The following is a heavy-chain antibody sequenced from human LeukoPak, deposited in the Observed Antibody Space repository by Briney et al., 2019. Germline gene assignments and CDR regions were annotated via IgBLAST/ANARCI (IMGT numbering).Heavy chain of an antibody. CDR1: GFTFSSYS. Sequence: GGSLRLSCAASGFTFSSYSMNWVRQAPGKGLQWVSYISSSSSTIYYADSVKGRFTISRDNAKNSLYLQMNSLRAEGTAVYYCARVLGYSSSWPFDYWGQGTLVTVSS. V-gene: IGHV3-48*04. CDR3: ARVLGYSSSWPFDY. CDR2: ISSSSSTI. J-gene: IGHJ4*02. D-gene: IGHD6-13*01.